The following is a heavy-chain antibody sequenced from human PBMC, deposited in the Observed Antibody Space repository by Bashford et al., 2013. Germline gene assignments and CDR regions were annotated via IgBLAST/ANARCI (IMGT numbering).Heavy chain of an antibody. Sequence: VRQAPGKGLEWVANIKEDGSEKYYVDSVKGRFTISRDNAKKSLYLQMNSLRAEDTAVYYCASIEEDYGDYGADAFDIWGQGTMVTVSS. V-gene: IGHV3-7*01. CDR2: IKEDGSEK. D-gene: IGHD4-17*01. CDR3: ASIEEDYGDYGADAFDI. J-gene: IGHJ3*02.